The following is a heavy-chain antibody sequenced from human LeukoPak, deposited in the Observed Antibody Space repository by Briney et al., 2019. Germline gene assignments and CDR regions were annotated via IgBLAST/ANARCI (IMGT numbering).Heavy chain of an antibody. V-gene: IGHV3-33*06. CDR2: IWYDGSNK. J-gene: IGHJ4*02. Sequence: GRSLRLSCAASGFTFSSYGMHWVRQAPRKGLEWVAVIWYDGSNKYYADSVKGRFTISRDNSKNTLYLQMNSLRAEDTAVYYCAKAANDYGDYVLDYWGQGTLVTVSS. CDR3: AKAANDYGDYVLDY. CDR1: GFTFSSYG. D-gene: IGHD4-17*01.